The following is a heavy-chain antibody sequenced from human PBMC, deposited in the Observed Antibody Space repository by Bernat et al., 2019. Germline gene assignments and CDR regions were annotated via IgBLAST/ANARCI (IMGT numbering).Heavy chain of an antibody. CDR1: GFTFSSYG. D-gene: IGHD2-15*01. V-gene: IGHV3-33*01. CDR2: IWYDGSNK. CDR3: ARGLTAGGSCLVY. J-gene: IGHJ4*02. Sequence: QVQLVESGGGVVQPGRSLRLSCAASGFTFSSYGMHWVRQAPGKGLEWVAVIWYDGSNKYYADSVKGRFTISRDNSKNTLYLQMNSLRAEDTAVYYCARGLTAGGSCLVYWGQGTLVTVSS.